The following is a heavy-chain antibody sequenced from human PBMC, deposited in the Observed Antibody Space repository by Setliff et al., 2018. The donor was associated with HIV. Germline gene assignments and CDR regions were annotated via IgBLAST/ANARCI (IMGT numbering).Heavy chain of an antibody. CDR3: ARQGDGYNLYHVYYFDY. D-gene: IGHD5-12*01. CDR2: ITHSGST. V-gene: IGHV4-34*01. CDR1: GGSFSGYY. Sequence: SETLSLTCAVYGGSFSGYYWSWIRQPPGKGLEWIGEITHSGSTNYNPSLKSRVTISVDTSKNQFSLKLSSVTAADTAVYYCARQGDGYNLYHVYYFDYWGQGTLVTVSS. J-gene: IGHJ4*02.